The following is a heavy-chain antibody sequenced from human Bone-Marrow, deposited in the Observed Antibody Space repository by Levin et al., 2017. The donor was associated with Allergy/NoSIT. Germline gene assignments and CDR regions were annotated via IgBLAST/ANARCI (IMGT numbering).Heavy chain of an antibody. D-gene: IGHD4-17*01. V-gene: IGHV3-21*01. CDR1: GFTFSSYS. CDR3: ARDYGDYARYWYFDL. Sequence: PGGSLRLSCAASGFTFSSYSMNWVRQAPGKGLEWVSSISSSSSYIYYADSVKGRFTISRDNAKNSLYLQMNSLRAEDTAVYYCARDYGDYARYWYFDLWGRGTLVTVSS. CDR2: ISSSSSYI. J-gene: IGHJ2*01.